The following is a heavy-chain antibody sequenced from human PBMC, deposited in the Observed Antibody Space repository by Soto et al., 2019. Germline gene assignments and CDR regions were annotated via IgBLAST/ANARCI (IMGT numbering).Heavy chain of an antibody. CDR1: GLPHSSFA. V-gene: IGHV3-23*05. D-gene: IGHD2-21*01. J-gene: IGHJ4*02. CDR3: AKDAVYNDGLWLMDH. Sequence: GGSLRLSCTASGLPHSSFAMMWVRQAPGKGLECVSGIYGSGRGIEYADSVKGRFTISRDNSKNTVYLQMTDLRADDTAIYYCAKDAVYNDGLWLMDHWGQGTQVTVS. CDR2: IYGSGRGI.